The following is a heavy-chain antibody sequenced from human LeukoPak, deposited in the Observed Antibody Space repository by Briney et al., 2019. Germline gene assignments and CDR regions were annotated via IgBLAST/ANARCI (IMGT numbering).Heavy chain of an antibody. CDR2: ISGSGDTT. Sequence: PGGSLRLSCAASGFTSSNNAMSWVRQAPGKGLEWVSGISGSGDTTYYADSVKGRLTISRDNSKNMLYLQMNSLRAEDTAVYYCAEDKSLAAYTLDYWGQGTLVTVSS. CDR1: GFTSSNNA. D-gene: IGHD6-6*01. CDR3: AEDKSLAAYTLDY. V-gene: IGHV3-23*01. J-gene: IGHJ4*02.